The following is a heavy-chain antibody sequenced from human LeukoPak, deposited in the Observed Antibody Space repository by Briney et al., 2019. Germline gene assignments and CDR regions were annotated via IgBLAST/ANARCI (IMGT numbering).Heavy chain of an antibody. D-gene: IGHD2-21*01. Sequence: PGGSLRLSCAASGLTFRDFYMSWIRQAPGRGLEYISYITNSGSSIYYAASVKGRFTISRDNAKNSLYLQMSSLRAEDTAIYYCAGRTFGGESPAFDYWGQGTLVTVSS. CDR3: AGRTFGGESPAFDY. V-gene: IGHV3-11*01. J-gene: IGHJ4*02. CDR2: ITNSGSSI. CDR1: GLTFRDFY.